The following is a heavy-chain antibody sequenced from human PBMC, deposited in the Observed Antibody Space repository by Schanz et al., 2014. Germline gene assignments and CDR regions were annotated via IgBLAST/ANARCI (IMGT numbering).Heavy chain of an antibody. CDR2: INSVGSNT. CDR1: GFTFSSHW. Sequence: EVQLVQSGGGLVQPGGSLRLSCAASGFTFSSHWMHWVRQDPGKGLVWVARINSVGSNTAYADSVTVRFTISRDNAKNTLYLQMNTLTADDATVCYSARKMKVGVCGGEGHDSLDVWGQGTMVTVSS. CDR3: ARKMKVGVCGGEGHDSLDV. V-gene: IGHV3-74*01. J-gene: IGHJ3*01. D-gene: IGHD2-21*01.